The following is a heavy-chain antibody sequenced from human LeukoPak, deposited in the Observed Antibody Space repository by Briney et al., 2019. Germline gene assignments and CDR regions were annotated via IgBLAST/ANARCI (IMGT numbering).Heavy chain of an antibody. CDR2: IYYSGST. J-gene: IGHJ6*03. CDR3: ARAIRGYSYADYYYYMDV. V-gene: IGHV4-39*01. D-gene: IGHD5-18*01. CDR1: GGSISSSSYY. Sequence: KPSETLSLTCTVSGGSISSSSYYWGWIRQPPGKGLEWIGRIYYSGSTYYNPSLKSRVTISVDTSKNQFSLKLSSVTAADTAVYYCARAIRGYSYADYYYYMDVWGKGTTVAVSS.